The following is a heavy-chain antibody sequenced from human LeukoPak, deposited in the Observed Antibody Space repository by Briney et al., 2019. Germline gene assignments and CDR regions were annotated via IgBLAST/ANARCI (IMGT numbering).Heavy chain of an antibody. CDR2: ISSSSSYI. CDR3: ARVEYYGSGSYLPYSWFDP. Sequence: GGSLRLSCAASGFILSSYSMNWVRQAPGKGLEWVSSISSSSSYIYYADSVKGRFTISRDNAKNSLYLQMNSLRAEDTAVYYCARVEYYGSGSYLPYSWFDPWGQGTLVTVSS. V-gene: IGHV3-21*01. D-gene: IGHD3-10*01. CDR1: GFILSSYS. J-gene: IGHJ5*02.